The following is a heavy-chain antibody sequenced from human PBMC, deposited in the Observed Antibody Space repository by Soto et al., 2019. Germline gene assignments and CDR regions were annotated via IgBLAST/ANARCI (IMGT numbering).Heavy chain of an antibody. D-gene: IGHD3-22*01. V-gene: IGHV1-69*13. CDR3: ATSVYYDSSGYSNVYYYYGMDV. Sequence: ASVKVSCKASGGTFSSYAISWVRQAPGQGLEWMGGIIPIFGTANYAQKYQGRVTITADESTSTAYMELSSLRSEDTAVYYCATSVYYDSSGYSNVYYYYGMDVWGQGTTVTVSS. CDR1: GGTFSSYA. J-gene: IGHJ6*02. CDR2: IIPIFGTA.